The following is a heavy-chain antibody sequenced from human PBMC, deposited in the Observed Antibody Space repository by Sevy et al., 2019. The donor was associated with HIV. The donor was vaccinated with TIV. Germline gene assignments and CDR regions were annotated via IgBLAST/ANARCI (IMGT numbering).Heavy chain of an antibody. Sequence: GGSLRLSCVASGFTFSRYVMHWVRQAPGKGLEWVAIISYDGSNKYYADSVKGRFTISRDNSKNRLYLQMNSLRPEDTAVYYCAKQRGPPVTTVTTFYYYGMDVWGQGTTVTVSS. CDR3: AKQRGPPVTTVTTFYYYGMDV. J-gene: IGHJ6*02. V-gene: IGHV3-30*18. CDR2: ISYDGSNK. D-gene: IGHD4-4*01. CDR1: GFTFSRYV.